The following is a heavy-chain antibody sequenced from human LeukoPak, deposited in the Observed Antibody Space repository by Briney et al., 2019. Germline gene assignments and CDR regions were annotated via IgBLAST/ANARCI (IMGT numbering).Heavy chain of an antibody. CDR3: ARDEDGYLDY. J-gene: IGHJ4*02. CDR2: IWNDGSNK. CDR1: GFTFSSYG. Sequence: GGSLRLSCAASGFTFSSYGMHWVRQAPGKGLEWVAVIWNDGSNKYYADSVKGRFTISRDNSKNTLYLQMNSLRAEDTAVYYCARDEDGYLDYWGQGTLVTVSS. V-gene: IGHV3-33*01. D-gene: IGHD2-15*01.